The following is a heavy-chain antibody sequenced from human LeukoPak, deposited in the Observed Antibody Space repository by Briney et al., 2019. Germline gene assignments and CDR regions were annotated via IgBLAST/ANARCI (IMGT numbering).Heavy chain of an antibody. CDR3: ARRAGAYSHPFDY. J-gene: IGHJ4*02. Sequence: PGGSLRLSCTVSGFTFSSNSMSWVRQAPGKGLEWVSFIYSSTIHYSDSFEDRLTIFRDNYKNTLYLQMNNLISDDEAVYFGARRAGAYSHPFDYWGQGTLVTVSS. D-gene: IGHD4/OR15-4a*01. CDR1: GFTFSSNS. V-gene: IGHV3-53*01. CDR2: IYSSTI.